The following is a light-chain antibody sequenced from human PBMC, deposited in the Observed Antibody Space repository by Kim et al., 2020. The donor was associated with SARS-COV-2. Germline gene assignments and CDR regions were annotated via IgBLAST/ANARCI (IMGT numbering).Light chain of an antibody. CDR1: SSNIGSNY. Sequence: PGQRVTISCSGSSSNIGSNYVYWYQQVPGRAPKLLIYRDKQRPSGVPDRFSGSKSGTSASLAISGLRSEDEAEYHCAAWDDSLSGVFGGGTQLTVL. J-gene: IGLJ2*01. V-gene: IGLV1-47*01. CDR3: AAWDDSLSGV. CDR2: RDK.